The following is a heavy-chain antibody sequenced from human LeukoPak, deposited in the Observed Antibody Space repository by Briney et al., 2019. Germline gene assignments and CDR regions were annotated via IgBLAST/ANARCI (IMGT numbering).Heavy chain of an antibody. J-gene: IGHJ4*02. V-gene: IGHV1-46*01. CDR2: INPSGGST. CDR1: GYTFTSYY. Sequence: ASVTVSFKASGYTFTSYYMHWVRQAPGQGLEWMGIINPSGGSTSYAQKFQGRVTMTRDMSTSTVYMELSSLRSEDTAVYYCARVRYCSSTSCPRTRGHLFDYWGQGTLVTVSS. D-gene: IGHD2-2*01. CDR3: ARVRYCSSTSCPRTRGHLFDY.